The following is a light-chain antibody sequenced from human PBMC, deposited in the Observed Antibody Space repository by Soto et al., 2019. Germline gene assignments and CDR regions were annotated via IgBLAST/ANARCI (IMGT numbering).Light chain of an antibody. J-gene: IGLJ1*01. CDR1: SRDIGGYYF. Sequence: QSVLTQPPSASGSPGQAVTISCTGTSRDIGGYYFVSWYQVRPGEAPQLIIYNVNGRPSGVPRRFSGSKSGNTAYLTVSGLQAVDEADYYCSSYSDNNICVFGTGTKVTV. CDR3: SSYSDNNICV. V-gene: IGLV2-8*01. CDR2: NVN.